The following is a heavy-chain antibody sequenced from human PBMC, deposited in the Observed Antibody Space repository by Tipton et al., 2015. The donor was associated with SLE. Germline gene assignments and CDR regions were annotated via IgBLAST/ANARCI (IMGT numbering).Heavy chain of an antibody. CDR3: AKDVGGFDAFDI. J-gene: IGHJ3*02. Sequence: SLRLSCSGSRFSFSSYALHWVRQAPGKRLEWVAVISYDGSNKYYADSVKGRFTISRDNAKNSLYLQMNSLRAEDTAVYYCAKDVGGFDAFDIWGQGTMVTVSS. D-gene: IGHD3-10*01. V-gene: IGHV3-30-3*01. CDR2: ISYDGSNK. CDR1: RFSFSSYA.